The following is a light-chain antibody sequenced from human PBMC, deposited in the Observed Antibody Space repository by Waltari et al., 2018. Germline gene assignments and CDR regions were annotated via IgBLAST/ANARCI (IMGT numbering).Light chain of an antibody. J-gene: IGKJ4*01. Sequence: DTQMTQSPSTLSAYVGDRVTITCRASQNIYNWLAWDQQKPGEAPEVLIYDASSLRSGVPSRFSGSGSGTEFTLTISSLQPDDFATYYCQQAASFPLTFGGGTKVEIK. V-gene: IGKV1-5*01. CDR2: DAS. CDR3: QQAASFPLT. CDR1: QNIYNW.